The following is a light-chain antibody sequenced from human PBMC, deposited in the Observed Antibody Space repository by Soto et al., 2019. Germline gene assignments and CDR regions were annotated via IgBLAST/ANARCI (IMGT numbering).Light chain of an antibody. Sequence: EIVLTQSPGTLSLSPGERATLSCRASQSVSSSYLAWYQQKPGQAPRLLIYGASSRATGIPDRFSGSGSGTDFTLTINSLQPEDVAVYHCQQYYAPPWTFGQGTKVEIK. V-gene: IGKV3-20*01. CDR1: QSVSSSY. J-gene: IGKJ1*01. CDR3: QQYYAPPWT. CDR2: GAS.